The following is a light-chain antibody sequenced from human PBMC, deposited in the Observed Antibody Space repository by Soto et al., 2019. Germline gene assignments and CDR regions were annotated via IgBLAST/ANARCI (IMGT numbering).Light chain of an antibody. CDR3: QPYKSWPPIT. V-gene: IGKV3-15*01. J-gene: IGKJ5*01. CDR2: GTS. CDR1: ESVSSN. Sequence: KKSAATLSVNKGERATRSCRASESVSSNLAWFQQIAGQAPRLVIYGTSTRATGIPAKFSGGGSGTEFTLTISSLQSEDFAVYYCQPYKSWPPITFCQGTLLE.